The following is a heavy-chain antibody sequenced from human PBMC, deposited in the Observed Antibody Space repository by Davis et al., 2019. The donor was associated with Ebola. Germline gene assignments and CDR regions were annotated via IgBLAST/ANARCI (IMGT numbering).Heavy chain of an antibody. V-gene: IGHV1-8*01. Sequence: ASVKVSCKASGYTFTSYDINWVRQATGQGLEWMGWMNPNSGNTGYAQKFQGRVTMTRNTSISTAYMELSSLRSEDTAVYYCARVHSSSGWLFDYWGQGTLVTVSS. CDR1: GYTFTSYD. D-gene: IGHD6-19*01. CDR2: MNPNSGNT. J-gene: IGHJ4*02. CDR3: ARVHSSSGWLFDY.